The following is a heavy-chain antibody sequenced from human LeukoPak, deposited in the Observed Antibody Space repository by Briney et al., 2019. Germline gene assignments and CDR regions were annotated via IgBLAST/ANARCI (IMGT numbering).Heavy chain of an antibody. D-gene: IGHD3-16*02. Sequence: ASVTVSFTSSVYTFTTYDSSWARQAPGQGREWMGWIRTYNGNTNYAQKVQGRVTITTETSTSTAYMELRSLTADGPAVYFCMRGGAISGYDYWGQGTLVTVSS. CDR2: IRTYNGNT. CDR1: VYTFTTYD. J-gene: IGHJ4*02. CDR3: MRGGAISGYDY. V-gene: IGHV1-18*01.